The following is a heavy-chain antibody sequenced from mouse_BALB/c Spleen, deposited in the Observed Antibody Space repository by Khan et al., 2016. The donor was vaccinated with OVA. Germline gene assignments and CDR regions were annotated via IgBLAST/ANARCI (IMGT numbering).Heavy chain of an antibody. V-gene: IGHV5-6*01. Sequence: EXQGVESGGDLVKPGGSLKLSCAASGFTFSTYGMSWVRQTPDKRLEWVATISSGGSYTYYLDNVKGRVTISRDNVKNTRYLQMSSLKSADTAMYYCARLAYYYNSEGFAYWGQGTLVTVSA. CDR2: ISSGGSYT. D-gene: IGHD1-1*01. CDR3: ARLAYYYNSEGFAY. CDR1: GFTFSTYG. J-gene: IGHJ3*01.